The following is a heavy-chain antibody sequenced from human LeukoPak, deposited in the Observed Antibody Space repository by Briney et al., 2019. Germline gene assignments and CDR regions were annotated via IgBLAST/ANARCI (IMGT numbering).Heavy chain of an antibody. J-gene: IGHJ3*02. CDR2: ILYSGST. V-gene: IGHV4-59*01. D-gene: IGHD6-19*01. CDR3: ARGRGRGWSSEVGAFDI. CDR1: GGSISSYY. Sequence: PSETLSLTCTVSGGSISSYYWTWIRQSPGKGLEWIGCILYSGSTNYNPSLKTRVTISIDTSKKRFSLNLSSVTAADTAVYYCARGRGRGWSSEVGAFDIWGQGRMVTVSS.